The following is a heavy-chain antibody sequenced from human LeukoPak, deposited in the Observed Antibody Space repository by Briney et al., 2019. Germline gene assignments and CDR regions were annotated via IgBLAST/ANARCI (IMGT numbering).Heavy chain of an antibody. V-gene: IGHV1-18*01. CDR2: ISAYNGNT. Sequence: ASVKVSCKASGGTFSSYAISWVRQAPGQGLEWMGWISAYNGNTNYAQKLQGRVTMTTDTSTSTAYMELRSLRSDDTAVYYCARVNCSGGSCYYYYGMDVWGQGTTVTVSS. D-gene: IGHD2-15*01. CDR3: ARVNCSGGSCYYYYGMDV. CDR1: GGTFSSYA. J-gene: IGHJ6*02.